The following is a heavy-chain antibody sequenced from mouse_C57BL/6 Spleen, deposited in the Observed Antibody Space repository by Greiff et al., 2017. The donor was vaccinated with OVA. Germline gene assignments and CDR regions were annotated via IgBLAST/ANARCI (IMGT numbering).Heavy chain of an antibody. Sequence: EVKLVESGGGLVQSGRSLRLSCATSGFTFSDFYMEWVRQAPGKGLEWIAASRNKANDYTTEYSASVKGRFIVSRDTSQSILYLQMNALRAEDTAIYYCARDGYSNFPILYWYFDVWGTGTTVTVSS. J-gene: IGHJ1*03. D-gene: IGHD2-5*01. V-gene: IGHV7-1*01. CDR1: GFTFSDFY. CDR3: ARDGYSNFPILYWYFDV. CDR2: SRNKANDYTT.